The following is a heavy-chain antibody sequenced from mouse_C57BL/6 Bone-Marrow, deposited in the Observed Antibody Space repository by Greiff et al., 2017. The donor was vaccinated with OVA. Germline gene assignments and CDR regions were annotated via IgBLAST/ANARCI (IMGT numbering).Heavy chain of an antibody. V-gene: IGHV7-1*01. Sequence: EVKLVESGGGLVQSGRSLRLSCATSGFTFSDFYMEWVRQAPGKGLEWIAASRNKANDYTTEYSASVKGRFIVSRDTSQSILYLQMNAVRAEDTAIYYCARDHYYGSSGGYFDVWGTGTTVTVSS. CDR2: SRNKANDYTT. CDR1: GFTFSDFY. CDR3: ARDHYYGSSGGYFDV. D-gene: IGHD1-1*01. J-gene: IGHJ1*03.